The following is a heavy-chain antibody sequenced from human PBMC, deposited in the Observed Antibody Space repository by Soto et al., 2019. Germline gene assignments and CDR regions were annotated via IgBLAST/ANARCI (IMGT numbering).Heavy chain of an antibody. CDR3: ARDSAPFRDYGEVWFDP. D-gene: IGHD4-17*01. V-gene: IGHV3-11*01. Sequence: GGSLRLSCAASGFTFSDYYMSWIRQAPGKGLEWVSYISSSGSTIYYADSVKGRFTISRDNAKNSLYLQMNSLRAEDTAVYYCARDSAPFRDYGEVWFDPWGQGTLVTVSP. J-gene: IGHJ5*02. CDR2: ISSSGSTI. CDR1: GFTFSDYY.